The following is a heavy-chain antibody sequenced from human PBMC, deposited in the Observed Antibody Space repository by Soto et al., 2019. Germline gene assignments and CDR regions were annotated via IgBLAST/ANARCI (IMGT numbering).Heavy chain of an antibody. J-gene: IGHJ3*01. CDR1: GGSISGYD. D-gene: IGHD3-10*01. CDR2: IYYTGST. V-gene: IGHV4-59*08. CDR3: ESRSGCFGNGACDV. Sequence: QVQLQASGPGLVKLAETLSLTCTVSGGSISGYDWNCIRQPPGKGLEWIAYIYYTGSTNYNPALKNRVTISVDTSKTQFSLKLTALPAADRAVYYCESRSGCFGNGACDVLGQGTMVAFSS.